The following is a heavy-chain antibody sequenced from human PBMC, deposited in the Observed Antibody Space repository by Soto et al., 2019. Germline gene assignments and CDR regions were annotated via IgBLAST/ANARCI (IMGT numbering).Heavy chain of an antibody. Sequence: GRSLRLSCAASGFTFSSYGMHWVRQAPGKGLEWVAVIWYDGSNKYYADSVKGRFTISRDNSKNTLYLQMNSLRAEDTAVYYCARDRIAAAFDYWGQGTLVTVSS. V-gene: IGHV3-33*01. CDR2: IWYDGSNK. CDR1: GFTFSSYG. J-gene: IGHJ4*02. D-gene: IGHD6-13*01. CDR3: ARDRIAAAFDY.